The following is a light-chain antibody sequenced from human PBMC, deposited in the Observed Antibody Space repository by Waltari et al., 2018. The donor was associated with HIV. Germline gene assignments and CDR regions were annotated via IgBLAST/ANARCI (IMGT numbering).Light chain of an antibody. CDR3: QQYYSTPPVT. CDR1: QSVLSSSNNKNY. J-gene: IGKJ4*01. Sequence: DIVMTQSPDSLAVSLGERATINCKSSQSVLSSSNNKNYLAWYQQKPGQPPKLLIYWASTRESGVPDRFSGSGSGTDFTLTISSLQAEDVAVYYCQQYYSTPPVTFGGGTKVEIK. V-gene: IGKV4-1*01. CDR2: WAS.